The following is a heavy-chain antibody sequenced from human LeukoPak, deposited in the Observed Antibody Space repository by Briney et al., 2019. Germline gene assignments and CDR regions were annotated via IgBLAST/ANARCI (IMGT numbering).Heavy chain of an antibody. Sequence: ASVKVSCKASGGTFSSYAISWVRQAPGQGLEWMGGIIPIFGTANYAQKFQGRVTITTDESTSTAYMELRSLRSDDTAVYYCARAGGGSYYTPFDYWGQGTLVTVSS. V-gene: IGHV1-69*05. J-gene: IGHJ4*02. CDR2: IIPIFGTA. CDR3: ARAGGGSYYTPFDY. D-gene: IGHD1-26*01. CDR1: GGTFSSYA.